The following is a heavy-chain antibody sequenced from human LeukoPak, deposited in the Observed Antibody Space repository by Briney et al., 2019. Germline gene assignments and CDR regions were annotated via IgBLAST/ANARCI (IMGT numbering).Heavy chain of an antibody. V-gene: IGHV4-34*01. CDR3: ASGLMYYDSGPI. Sequence: SETLSLTCAVYGGSFSGYYWSWIRQPPGKGLEWLGEINHSGSTNYNPSLKSRVTISVDTSKNQFSLKLSSVTAADTAVYYCASGLMYYDSGPIWGQGTMVTVSS. J-gene: IGHJ3*02. CDR1: GGSFSGYY. D-gene: IGHD3-22*01. CDR2: INHSGST.